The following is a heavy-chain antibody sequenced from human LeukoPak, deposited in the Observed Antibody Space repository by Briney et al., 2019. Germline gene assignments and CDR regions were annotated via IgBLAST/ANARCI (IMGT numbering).Heavy chain of an antibody. J-gene: IGHJ4*02. CDR1: GYSISSGYY. Sequence: PSETLSLTCAVSGYSISSGYYWGWIRQPPGKGLEWIGSIYHSGSTYYNPSLKSRVTISVDTSKNQFSLKLSSVTAAETAVYYCARVGLGYCSSTSCYGRGYWGQGTLVTVSS. D-gene: IGHD2-2*01. V-gene: IGHV4-38-2*01. CDR2: IYHSGST. CDR3: ARVGLGYCSSTSCYGRGY.